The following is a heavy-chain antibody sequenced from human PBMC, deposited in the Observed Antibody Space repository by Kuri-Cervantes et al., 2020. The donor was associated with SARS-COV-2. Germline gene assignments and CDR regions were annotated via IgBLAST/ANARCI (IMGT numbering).Heavy chain of an antibody. CDR2: IINSGSSI. V-gene: IGHV3-48*04. Sequence: GESLKISCAASGFTFSSYGMHWVRQAPGKGLEWVAYIINSGSSIYYADSVKGRFTISRDNAKNSLYLQMNSLRAEDTAVYYCARQDIEVVTAAGAFDIWGQGTMVTVSS. D-gene: IGHD2-2*01. CDR1: GFTFSSYG. J-gene: IGHJ3*02. CDR3: ARQDIEVVTAAGAFDI.